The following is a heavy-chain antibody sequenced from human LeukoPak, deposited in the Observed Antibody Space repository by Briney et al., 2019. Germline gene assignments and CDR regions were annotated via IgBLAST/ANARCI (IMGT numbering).Heavy chain of an antibody. CDR1: GGSFSGYY. CDR2: INHSGST. D-gene: IGHD3-10*01. V-gene: IGHV4-34*01. Sequence: SETLSLTCAVYGGSFSGYYWSWIRQPPGKGLEWIGEINHSGSTNYNPSLKSRVTILVDTSKNQFSLKLSSVTAADTAVYYCARWRITMVRGGQYYYYYGMDVWGQGTTVTVPS. CDR3: ARWRITMVRGGQYYYYYGMDV. J-gene: IGHJ6*02.